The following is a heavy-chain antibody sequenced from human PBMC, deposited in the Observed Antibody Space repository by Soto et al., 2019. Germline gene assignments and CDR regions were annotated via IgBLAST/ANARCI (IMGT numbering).Heavy chain of an antibody. Sequence: QAQVVQSGAEVKEPGASVKVSCKASGYNFRTYGFNWVRQAAGQGLERMGRISGYNGETKYAEKFQDRVIMTRDAFTNTVYMDLRSLRSDDTAIYYCARVYVYGADTTPTYKYGMDVWGQGTTVTVSS. J-gene: IGHJ6*02. CDR3: ARVYVYGADTTPTYKYGMDV. CDR1: GYNFRTYG. V-gene: IGHV1-18*01. D-gene: IGHD3-16*01. CDR2: ISGYNGET.